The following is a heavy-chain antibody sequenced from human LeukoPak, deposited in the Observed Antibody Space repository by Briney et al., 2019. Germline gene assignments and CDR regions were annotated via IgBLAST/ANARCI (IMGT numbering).Heavy chain of an antibody. D-gene: IGHD1-26*01. Sequence: GGSLRLSCAASGFTFSSYEMNWVRQAPGEGLDWVSYISSNGLTTYYADSVKGRFTMSRDNAKNSLYLQMNSLRVDDTALYYCARLRGSGSYLDLWGQGTLVTVSS. J-gene: IGHJ4*02. CDR1: GFTFSSYE. CDR2: ISSNGLTT. V-gene: IGHV3-48*03. CDR3: ARLRGSGSYLDL.